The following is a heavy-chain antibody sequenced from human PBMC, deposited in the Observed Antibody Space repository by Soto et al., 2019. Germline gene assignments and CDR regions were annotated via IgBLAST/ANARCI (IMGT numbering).Heavy chain of an antibody. Sequence: XETLSLTCTVSGGSISSSNYYWGWIRQPPGKGLEWIGSIYYSGSTSYNSSLKSRVTISVDTSKNQFSLRLSSVTAADRAVYYCASPTLGAFDIWGQGTMVTVSS. D-gene: IGHD3-16*01. CDR1: GGSISSSNYY. V-gene: IGHV4-39*01. CDR3: ASPTLGAFDI. CDR2: IYYSGST. J-gene: IGHJ3*02.